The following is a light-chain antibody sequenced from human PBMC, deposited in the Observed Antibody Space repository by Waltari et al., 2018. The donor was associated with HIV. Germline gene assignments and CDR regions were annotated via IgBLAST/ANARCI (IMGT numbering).Light chain of an antibody. CDR1: QSISRN. V-gene: IGKV3-11*01. CDR2: DAS. J-gene: IGKJ3*01. Sequence: DIVLTQSPATLSLSPGERATLSCRASQSISRNLAWYQQKPGQAPRLLIYDASNRATGIPARFSGSGSGTDFILNISSLEPEDFAVYSCQLRDSWPPRFPFGPGTKVDIK. CDR3: QLRDSWPPRFP.